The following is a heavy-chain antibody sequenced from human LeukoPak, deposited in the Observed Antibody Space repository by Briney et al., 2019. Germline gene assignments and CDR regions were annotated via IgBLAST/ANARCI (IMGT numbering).Heavy chain of an antibody. J-gene: IGHJ4*02. V-gene: IGHV3-30*03. CDR1: GFTFSSYG. CDR2: ISSDGSNK. D-gene: IGHD4-11*01. Sequence: GGSLRLSCAASGFTFSSYGMHWVRQAPGKGLEWVAVISSDGSNKDYADSVKGRFTISRDNAKNSLYLQMNSLRAEDTAVYYCARAPYSKLPLYWGQGTPVTVSS. CDR3: ARAPYSKLPLY.